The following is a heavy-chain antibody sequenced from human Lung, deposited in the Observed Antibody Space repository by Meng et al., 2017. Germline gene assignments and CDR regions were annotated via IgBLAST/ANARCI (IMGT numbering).Heavy chain of an antibody. J-gene: IGHJ4*02. D-gene: IGHD4-11*01. V-gene: IGHV4-34*01. CDR1: GGSFSDYY. Sequence: HVQVQQWGAGLLKPSETLSLTCFVSGGSFSDYYWSWIRQPPGKGLEWIGEINHSGSTNYNPSLESRATISVDTSQNNLSLKLSSVTAADSAVYYCARGPTTMAHDFDYWGQGTLVTVSS. CDR2: INHSGST. CDR3: ARGPTTMAHDFDY.